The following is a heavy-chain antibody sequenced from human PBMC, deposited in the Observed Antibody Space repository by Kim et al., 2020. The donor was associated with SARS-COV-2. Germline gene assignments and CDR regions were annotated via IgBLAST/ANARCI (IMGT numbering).Heavy chain of an antibody. J-gene: IGHJ6*02. CDR2: ISSSSSYI. CDR1: GFTFSSYS. V-gene: IGHV3-21*01. Sequence: GGSLRLSCAASGFTFSSYSMNWVRQAPGKGLEWVSSISSSSSYIYYADSVKGRFTISRDNAKNSLYLQMNSLRAEDTAVYYCARDKYSSGCMDVWGQGTTVTVSS. CDR3: ARDKYSSGCMDV. D-gene: IGHD6-19*01.